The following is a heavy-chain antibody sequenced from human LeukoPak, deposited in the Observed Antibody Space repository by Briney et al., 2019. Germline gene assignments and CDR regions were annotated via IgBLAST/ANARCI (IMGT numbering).Heavy chain of an antibody. CDR3: ARDQSVRLLQTSSTYFKHVFAI. J-gene: IGHJ3*02. D-gene: IGHD6-13*01. V-gene: IGHV1-2*02. CDR2: INPNSGGT. CDR1: GYTFTGYY. Sequence: VASVKVSCKASGYTFTGYYIHWVRQAPGQGLEWMGWINPNSGGTNYAQKFQGRVTMTRDTSISTGYMELSRLRSDDTAVYYCARDQSVRLLQTSSTYFKHVFAIWGQGSMVTVSS.